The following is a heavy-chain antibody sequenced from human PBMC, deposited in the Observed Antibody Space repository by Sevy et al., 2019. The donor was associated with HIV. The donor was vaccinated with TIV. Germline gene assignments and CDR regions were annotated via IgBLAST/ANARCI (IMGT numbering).Heavy chain of an antibody. D-gene: IGHD1-7*01. CDR3: ARDHQGNWNYPY. J-gene: IGHJ4*02. CDR2: TNPNSGGT. Sequence: ASVKVSCKASGYTFTGYYMHWVRQAPGQGLEWMGWTNPNSGGTNYAQKFQGRVTMTRDTSISTAYMELSRLRSDDTAVYYCARDHQGNWNYPYWGQGALVTVSS. CDR1: GYTFTGYY. V-gene: IGHV1-2*02.